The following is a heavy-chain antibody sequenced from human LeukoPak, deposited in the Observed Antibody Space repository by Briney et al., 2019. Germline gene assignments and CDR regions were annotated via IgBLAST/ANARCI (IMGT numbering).Heavy chain of an antibody. J-gene: IGHJ5*02. D-gene: IGHD3-9*01. CDR2: INHSGST. Sequence: SETLSLTCAVCGGSFSGYYWSWIRQPPGKGLEWIGEINHSGSTNYNPSLKSRVTMSVDTSKNQFSLKLSSVTAADTAVYYRARSAPLVLRYFDWLPNWFDPWGQGTLVTVSS. V-gene: IGHV4-34*01. CDR1: GGSFSGYY. CDR3: ARSAPLVLRYFDWLPNWFDP.